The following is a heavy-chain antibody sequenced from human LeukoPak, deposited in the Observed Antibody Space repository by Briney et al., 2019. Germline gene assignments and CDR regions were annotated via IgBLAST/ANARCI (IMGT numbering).Heavy chain of an antibody. D-gene: IGHD6-6*01. CDR3: ARDVRDYSSSYDC. V-gene: IGHV1-8*01. J-gene: IGHJ4*02. CDR2: MNPNSGNT. CDR1: GYTFTSYD. Sequence: ASVKVSCKASGYTFTSYDINWVRQATGQGLEWMRWMNPNSGNTGYAQKFQGRVTMTRNTSISTAYMELSSLRSEDTAVYYCARDVRDYSSSYDCWGQGTLVTVSS.